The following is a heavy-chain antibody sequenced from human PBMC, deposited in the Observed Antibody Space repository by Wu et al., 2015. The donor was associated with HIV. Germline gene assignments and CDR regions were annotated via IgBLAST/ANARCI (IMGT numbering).Heavy chain of an antibody. D-gene: IGHD3-10*01. Sequence: QVQLVQSGAEVKKPGASVKVSCKASGYTFTSYDINWVRQATGQGLEWMGWMNPNSGNTGYAQKFQGRVTMTRNTSISTVYMELSSLRSEDTAVYYCARRQTDGSYGSGNLGAWFDPWGQGTLVTVSS. J-gene: IGHJ5*02. CDR1: GYTFTSYD. CDR3: ARRQTDGSYGSGNLGAWFDP. V-gene: IGHV1-8*01. CDR2: MNPNSGNT.